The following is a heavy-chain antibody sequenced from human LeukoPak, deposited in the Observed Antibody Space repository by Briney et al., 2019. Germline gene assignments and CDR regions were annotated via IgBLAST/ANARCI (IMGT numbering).Heavy chain of an antibody. V-gene: IGHV3-21*01. CDR2: ISIGSTYI. Sequence: GGSLRLSCAVSGFTFSDYSMNWVRQAPGKGLEWVSSISIGSTYIYYADSVKGRFTISRDDAKNSLFLQMNSLRAEDTAVYYCARYPDSSSWYYFDLWGQGTLVTVPS. J-gene: IGHJ4*02. CDR3: ARYPDSSSWYYFDL. CDR1: GFTFSDYS. D-gene: IGHD6-13*01.